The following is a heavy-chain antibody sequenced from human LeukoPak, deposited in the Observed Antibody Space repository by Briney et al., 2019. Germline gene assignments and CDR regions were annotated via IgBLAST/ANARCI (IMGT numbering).Heavy chain of an antibody. CDR3: AKGHHVVGATWGVHD. Sequence: PGGSLRLSCAASGFTFSSYAMSWVRQAPGKGLEWVSGISGSGGSTYYADSVKGRFTISRDNSKHTLYLQMNSLRAEDTAVYYCAKGHHVVGATWGVHDWGQGTLVTVSS. CDR1: GFTFSSYA. CDR2: ISGSGGST. J-gene: IGHJ4*02. V-gene: IGHV3-23*01. D-gene: IGHD1-26*01.